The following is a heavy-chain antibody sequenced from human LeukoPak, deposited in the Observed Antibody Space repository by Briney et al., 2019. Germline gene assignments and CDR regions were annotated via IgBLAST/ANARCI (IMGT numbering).Heavy chain of an antibody. D-gene: IGHD4-17*01. CDR3: ARHPPDYGDYVGIDY. CDR2: IYYSGST. Sequence: SETLSLTCTVSGGSISSSSYYWGWIRQPPGKGLEWIGSIYYSGSTYYNPSLKSRVTISVDTSKNQFSLKLSSVPAADTAVYYCARHPPDYGDYVGIDYWGQGTLVTVSS. J-gene: IGHJ4*02. V-gene: IGHV4-39*01. CDR1: GGSISSSSYY.